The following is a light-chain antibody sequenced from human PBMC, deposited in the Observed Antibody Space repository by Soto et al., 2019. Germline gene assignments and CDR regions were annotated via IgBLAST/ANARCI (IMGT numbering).Light chain of an antibody. V-gene: IGLV1-51*01. Sequence: VLTQPPSVSAAPGQKVTISCSGSSSNIGNNYVSWYQQLPGTAPKLLIYDNNKRPSGIPDRFSGSKSGTSATLGITGLQTGDEADYYCGTLDSSMSAYVFGTGTKVTVL. J-gene: IGLJ1*01. CDR3: GTLDSSMSAYV. CDR1: SSNIGNNY. CDR2: DNN.